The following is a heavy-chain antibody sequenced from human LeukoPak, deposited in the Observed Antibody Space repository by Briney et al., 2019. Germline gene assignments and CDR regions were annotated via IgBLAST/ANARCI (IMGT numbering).Heavy chain of an antibody. D-gene: IGHD3-16*02. Sequence: GASVKVSCKVSGYTLTELSMHWVRQAPGQGLEWMGIINPSGGSTSYAQKFQGRVTMTRDTSTSTAYMELRSLRSDDTAVYYCARDYRRAPHLDYWGQGTLVTVSS. CDR1: GYTLTELS. V-gene: IGHV1-46*01. CDR2: INPSGGST. CDR3: ARDYRRAPHLDY. J-gene: IGHJ4*02.